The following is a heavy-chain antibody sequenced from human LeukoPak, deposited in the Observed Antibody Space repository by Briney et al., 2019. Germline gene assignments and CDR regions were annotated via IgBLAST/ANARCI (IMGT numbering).Heavy chain of an antibody. CDR2: IYPGDSVT. Sequence: GESLKISCKGSGYSFTNYWIGWVRPMPGKGLEWMGIIYPGDSVTRYSPSFQGQVTISADKSISTAYLQWSSLKASDTAMYYCARQPNPDFDYWGQGTLVIVSS. J-gene: IGHJ4*02. CDR3: ARQPNPDFDY. CDR1: GYSFTNYW. V-gene: IGHV5-51*01.